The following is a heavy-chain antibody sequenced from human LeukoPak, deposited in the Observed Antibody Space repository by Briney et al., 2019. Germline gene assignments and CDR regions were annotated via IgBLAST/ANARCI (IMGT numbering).Heavy chain of an antibody. V-gene: IGHV4-34*01. J-gene: IGHJ5*02. CDR3: ARGFLASNYNWFAP. D-gene: IGHD1-1*01. CDR1: GGSFSGYL. Sequence: SETPSLTCSVYGGSFSGYLWSWIRQAPGKGLEWIGEINQSGTTKYNPSLETRLTISVDRPKNQFSLNLSSVTAADTAVYYCARGFLASNYNWFAPWGQGTLVTVSS. CDR2: INQSGTT.